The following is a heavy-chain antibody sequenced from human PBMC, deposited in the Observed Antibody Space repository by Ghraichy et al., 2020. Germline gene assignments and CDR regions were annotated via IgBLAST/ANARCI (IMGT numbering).Heavy chain of an antibody. CDR3: ARDSGVVVILGPAFDI. V-gene: IGHV3-21*01. Sequence: GGSLRLSCAASGFTFSSYSMNWVRQAPGKGLEWVSSISSSSSYIYYADSVKGRFTISRDNAKNSLYLQMNSLRAEDTAVYYCARDSGVVVILGPAFDIWGQGTMVTVSS. D-gene: IGHD3-22*01. J-gene: IGHJ3*02. CDR1: GFTFSSYS. CDR2: ISSSSSYI.